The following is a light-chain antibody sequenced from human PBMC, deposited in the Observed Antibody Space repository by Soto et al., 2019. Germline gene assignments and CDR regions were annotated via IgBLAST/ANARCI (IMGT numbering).Light chain of an antibody. J-gene: IGLJ1*01. CDR3: SSYTSSRIRSYV. CDR2: EVI. V-gene: IGLV2-14*01. CDR1: SSDIGGFNF. Sequence: QSALTQPASVSGSPGQSITISCAGTSSDIGGFNFVSWFQQLPGNAPKLLIYEVINRPSGVSNRFSGSKSGNTASLTISGLQAEDEADYYCSSYTSSRIRSYVFGTGTKVTVL.